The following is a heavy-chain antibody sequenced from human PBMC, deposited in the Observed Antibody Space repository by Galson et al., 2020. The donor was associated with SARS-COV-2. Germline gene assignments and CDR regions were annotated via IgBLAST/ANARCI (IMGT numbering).Heavy chain of an antibody. CDR2: ISGSGGST. D-gene: IGHD3-22*01. CDR1: GFTFINYA. Sequence: GESLKISCAASGFTFINYATTWVRQAPGKGLEWVAGISGSGGSTYYADSVKGRFSISRDNSKKTLHLQMNSLRAEDTAVYYCATSRQRRGVYFDNTGLDYWGQGSLVTVSS. J-gene: IGHJ4*02. V-gene: IGHV3-23*01. CDR3: ATSRQRRGVYFDNTGLDY.